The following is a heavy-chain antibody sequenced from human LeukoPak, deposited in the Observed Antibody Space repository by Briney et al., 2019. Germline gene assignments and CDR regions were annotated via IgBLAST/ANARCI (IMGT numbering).Heavy chain of an antibody. Sequence: ASVKVSCKASGYTFTGYYMHWVRQAPGQGLEWMGRINPNSGGTNYAQKLQGRVTMTRDTSISTAYMELSRLRSDDTAVYYCAREPYYDILTGYYEGGNYWGQGTLVTVSS. CDR3: AREPYYDILTGYYEGGNY. V-gene: IGHV1-2*06. J-gene: IGHJ4*02. D-gene: IGHD3-9*01. CDR2: INPNSGGT. CDR1: GYTFTGYY.